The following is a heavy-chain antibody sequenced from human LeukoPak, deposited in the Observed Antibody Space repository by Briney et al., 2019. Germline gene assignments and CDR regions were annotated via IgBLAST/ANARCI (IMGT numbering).Heavy chain of an antibody. CDR2: INQDGSEP. CDR1: GFTFNTSW. J-gene: IGHJ6*02. D-gene: IGHD3-10*01. Sequence: GGSLRLSCAVSGFTFNTSWMDWVRQAPGKGLEWVASINQDGSEPSYVGSVKGRFTISRDNAENTLYLQMNSLRAEDTAVYYCATAMGPYYYYGMDVWGQGTTVTVSS. CDR3: ATAMGPYYYYGMDV. V-gene: IGHV3-7*01.